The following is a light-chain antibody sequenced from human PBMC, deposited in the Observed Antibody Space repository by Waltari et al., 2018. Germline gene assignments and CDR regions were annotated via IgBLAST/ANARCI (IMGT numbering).Light chain of an antibody. J-gene: IGKJ4*01. CDR2: GAS. Sequence: DIVLTQSPGTLSLSPGEGATLSCRARQSVSSSDLAWYQQKPGQAPRLLIYGASSRATGIPDRFSGSGSGTDFTLTISRLEPEDFAVYYCQQYGSSTLTFGGGTKVEIK. V-gene: IGKV3-20*01. CDR3: QQYGSSTLT. CDR1: QSVSSSD.